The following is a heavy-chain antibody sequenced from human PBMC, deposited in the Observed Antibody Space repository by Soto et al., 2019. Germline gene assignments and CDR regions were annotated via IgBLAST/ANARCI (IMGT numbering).Heavy chain of an antibody. CDR3: ARGGEHRFGVVIGDPNAFDI. D-gene: IGHD3-3*01. V-gene: IGHV3-13*01. CDR1: GFTFSSYD. J-gene: IGHJ3*02. Sequence: PGGSLRLSCAASGFTFSSYDMHWVRQATGKVLEWVSAIGTAGDTYYPGSVKGRFTISRENAKNSLYLQMNSLRAGDTAVYYCARGGEHRFGVVIGDPNAFDIWGQGTMVTVS. CDR2: IGTAGDT.